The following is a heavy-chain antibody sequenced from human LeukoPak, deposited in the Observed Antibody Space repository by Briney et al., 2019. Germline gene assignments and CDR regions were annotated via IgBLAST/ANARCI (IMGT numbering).Heavy chain of an antibody. CDR2: MNPNSGNT. V-gene: IGHV1-8*01. CDR3: ASSYDILTGYAG. Sequence: ASVKVSCKASGYTFTSYDFNWVRQATGQGLEWMGWMNPNSGNTGYAQKFQGRVTMTRNTSISTAYMELSSLRSEDTAVYYCASSYDILTGYAGWGQGTLVTVSS. D-gene: IGHD3-9*01. J-gene: IGHJ4*02. CDR1: GYTFTSYD.